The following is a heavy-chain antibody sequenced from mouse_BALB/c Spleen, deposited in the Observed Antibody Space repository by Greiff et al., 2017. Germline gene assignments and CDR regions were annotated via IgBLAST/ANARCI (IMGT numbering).Heavy chain of an antibody. J-gene: IGHJ3*01. CDR3: ARAGGSSPY. CDR1: GYTFTSYW. V-gene: IGHV1-87*01. CDR2: IYPGDGDT. Sequence: QVQLQQSGAELARPGASVKLSCKASGYTFTSYWMQWVKQRPGQGLEWIGAIYPGDGDTRYTQKFKGKATLTADKSSSTAYMQLSSLASEDSAVYYCARAGGSSPYWGQGTLVTVSA. D-gene: IGHD1-1*01.